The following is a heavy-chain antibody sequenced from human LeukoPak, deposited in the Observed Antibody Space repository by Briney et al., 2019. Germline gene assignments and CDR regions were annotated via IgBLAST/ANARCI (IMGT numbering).Heavy chain of an antibody. CDR3: ARERYDV. CDR2: ISSSSSYI. D-gene: IGHD3-9*01. J-gene: IGHJ6*04. CDR1: GFTFSSYS. V-gene: IGHV3-21*01. Sequence: GGSLRLSCAASGFTFSSYSMNWVRQAPGKGLEWVSSISSSSSYIHYADSVKGRFTISRDNAKTSLYLQMNRLRAEDTAVYYCARERYDVWGKGTTVTVSS.